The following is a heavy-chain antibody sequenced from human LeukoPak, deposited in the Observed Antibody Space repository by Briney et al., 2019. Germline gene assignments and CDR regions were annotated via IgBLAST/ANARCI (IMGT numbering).Heavy chain of an antibody. CDR2: IKSKTDGGTT. CDR1: GFTSINAW. D-gene: IGHD6-13*01. Sequence: GGSLRLSCVASGFTSINAWMSWVRPAPGKGLEWVGRIKSKTDGGTTDYAAPVKGKFTNSRDDSKNTLYLQMNSLNTEDTAVYYCTAWTSSSWGQGTLVTVSS. J-gene: IGHJ4*02. CDR3: TAWTSSS. V-gene: IGHV3-15*01.